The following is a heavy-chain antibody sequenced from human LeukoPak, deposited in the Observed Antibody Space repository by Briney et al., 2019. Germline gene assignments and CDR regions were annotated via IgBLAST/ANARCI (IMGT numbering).Heavy chain of an antibody. CDR3: ARAGKAYYYDSSGYSTEY. J-gene: IGHJ4*02. V-gene: IGHV1-69*13. D-gene: IGHD3-22*01. CDR2: IIPIFGTA. Sequence: ASVKVSCKASGGTFSSYAISWVRQAPGQGLEWMGGIIPIFGTANYAQKSQGRVTITADESTSTAYMELSSLRSEDTAVYYCARAGKAYYYDSSGYSTEYWGQGTLVTVSS. CDR1: GGTFSSYA.